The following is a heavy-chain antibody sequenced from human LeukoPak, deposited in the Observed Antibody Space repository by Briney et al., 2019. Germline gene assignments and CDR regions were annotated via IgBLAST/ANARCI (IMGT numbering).Heavy chain of an antibody. D-gene: IGHD5-12*01. V-gene: IGHV3-21*01. CDR3: ARDGGGYRFYNWFDP. CDR1: GFTFSGYS. Sequence: NSGGSLRLSCAASGFTFSGYSMNGVRQAPGKGLEWVSFISSSSYIHYADSVKGRFTISRDNAENSLYLQMNSLRAEDTAVYYCARDGGGYRFYNWFDPWGQGTLVTVSS. CDR2: ISSSSYI. J-gene: IGHJ5*02.